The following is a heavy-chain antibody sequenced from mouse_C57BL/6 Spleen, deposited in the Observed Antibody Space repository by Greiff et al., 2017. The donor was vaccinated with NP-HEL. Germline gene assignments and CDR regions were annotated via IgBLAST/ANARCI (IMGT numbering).Heavy chain of an antibody. CDR3: ARSPLITTVVPYFEV. CDR1: GYTFTSYW. CDR2: IDPNSGGT. Sequence: QVQLQQPGAELVKPGASVKLSCKAPGYTFTSYWRHGGKQRLGGGLGGIGGIDPNSGGTKYNEKVERKATLTVDKPSSTADMQLSSLTSEDSAVYYCARSPLITTVVPYFEVWGTGTTVTVSS. D-gene: IGHD1-1*01. V-gene: IGHV1-72*01. J-gene: IGHJ1*03.